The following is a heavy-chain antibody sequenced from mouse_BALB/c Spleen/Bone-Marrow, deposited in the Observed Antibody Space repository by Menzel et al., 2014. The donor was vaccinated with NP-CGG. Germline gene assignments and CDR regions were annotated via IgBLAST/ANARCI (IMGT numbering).Heavy chain of an antibody. J-gene: IGHJ2*01. Sequence: DVKLQESGPSLVKPSQTLSLTCSVTGDSITSGYWNWIRRFPGNKLEYMGYITYSGNTYYNPSLISRISITRDTSKNQYYLQLNSVTTEDTATYYCTRDYYGPWGQGTTLTVSS. CDR2: ITYSGNT. V-gene: IGHV3-8*02. CDR1: GDSITSGY. D-gene: IGHD1-2*01. CDR3: TRDYYGP.